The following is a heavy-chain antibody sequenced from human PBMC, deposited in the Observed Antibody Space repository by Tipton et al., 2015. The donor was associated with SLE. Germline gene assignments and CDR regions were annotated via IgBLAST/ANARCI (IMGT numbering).Heavy chain of an antibody. V-gene: IGHV3-43*01. J-gene: IGHJ4*02. D-gene: IGHD3-3*01. CDR2: LGWNGART. CDR1: GFTFVDFT. Sequence: SLRLSCVASGFTFVDFTMHWVRQAPGKGLEWVGLLGWNGARTDYADSVRGRITISRDNSKNSLHLQITRLTTEDTALYYCAKDIGVGKAYDSGGLGTLVTVSS. CDR3: AKDIGVGKAYDS.